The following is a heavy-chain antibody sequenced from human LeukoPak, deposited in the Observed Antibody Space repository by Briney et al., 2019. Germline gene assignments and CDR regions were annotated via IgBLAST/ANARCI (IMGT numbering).Heavy chain of an antibody. J-gene: IGHJ4*02. CDR3: ARDLAVAANLGFDY. CDR1: GFTVSSNY. D-gene: IGHD6-19*01. CDR2: IYSGGST. Sequence: PGGSLRLSCAASGFTVSSNYMSWVRQAPGKGLEWVSVIYSGGSTYYADSVKGRFTISRDNSKNTLYLQMNSLRAEDTAVYYCARDLAVAANLGFDYWAREPWSPSPQ. V-gene: IGHV3-66*02.